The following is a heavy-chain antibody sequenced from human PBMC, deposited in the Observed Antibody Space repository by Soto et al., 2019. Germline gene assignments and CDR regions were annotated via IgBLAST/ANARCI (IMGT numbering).Heavy chain of an antibody. Sequence: SQTLSLTCAISGDSVSSNSAAWNWIRQSPSRGLEWLGRTYYRSKWYNDYAVSVKSRITINPDTSKNQFSLQLNSVTPEDTAVYYGARGQGDTAMVAYYYYYMDVWGKGTTVTVSS. CDR1: GDSVSSNSAA. CDR2: TYYRSKWYN. D-gene: IGHD5-18*01. CDR3: ARGQGDTAMVAYYYYYMDV. V-gene: IGHV6-1*01. J-gene: IGHJ6*03.